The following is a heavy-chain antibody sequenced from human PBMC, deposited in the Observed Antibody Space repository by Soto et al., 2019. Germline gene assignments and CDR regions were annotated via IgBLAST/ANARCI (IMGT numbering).Heavy chain of an antibody. J-gene: IGHJ4*02. CDR3: AKSHRIWFGEFLPYAYFDY. CDR1: GFTFSSYG. CDR2: ISYDGSNK. Sequence: GGSLRLSCAASGFTFSSYGMHWVRQAPGKGLEWVAVISYDGSNKYYADSVKGRFTISRDNSKNTLYLQMNSLRAEDTAVYYCAKSHRIWFGEFLPYAYFDYWGQGTLVTVSS. V-gene: IGHV3-30*18. D-gene: IGHD3-10*01.